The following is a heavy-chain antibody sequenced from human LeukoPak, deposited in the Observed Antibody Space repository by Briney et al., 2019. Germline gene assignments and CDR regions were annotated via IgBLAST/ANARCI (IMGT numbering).Heavy chain of an antibody. V-gene: IGHV3-7*05. J-gene: IGHJ1*01. Sequence: GSRRLSCAAAGFTFSSYWMNWVSQAPGQGLEWVATIKQDGSEKYYMDSLKGRFTISRDIAKNSLYLQMNNLRAEDTAVYYCATSRTLDHWGQGTLVIVSS. D-gene: IGHD3-9*01. CDR1: GFTFSSYW. CDR3: ATSRTLDH. CDR2: IKQDGSEK.